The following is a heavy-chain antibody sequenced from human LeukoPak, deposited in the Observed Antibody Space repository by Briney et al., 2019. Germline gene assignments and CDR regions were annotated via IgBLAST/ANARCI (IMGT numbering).Heavy chain of an antibody. CDR3: ARDVQLERLLH. J-gene: IGHJ4*02. V-gene: IGHV1-69*04. CDR2: IIPVLGIT. CDR1: GGTFSSYA. Sequence: GASVKVSCKASGGTFSSYAISWVRQAPGQGLEWMGRIIPVLGITDYAQKFQGRVSISADDSTSTAYMELSSLASDDSAVYYCARDVQLERLLHWGQGTLVTVSS. D-gene: IGHD1-1*01.